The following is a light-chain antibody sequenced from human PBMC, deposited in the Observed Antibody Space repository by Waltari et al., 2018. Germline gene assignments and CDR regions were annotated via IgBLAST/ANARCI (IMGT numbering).Light chain of an antibody. Sequence: SSEVTQDPAVSVALGQTVRITCQGDSPKTYYASWYQQKPGQAPVLVIYGKNNRPSGIPDRFSGSSSGNTASLTITGAQAEDEADYYCSSRDSNVNHFGGGTKLTVL. CDR1: SPKTYY. J-gene: IGLJ2*01. CDR3: SSRDSNVNH. CDR2: GKN. V-gene: IGLV3-19*01.